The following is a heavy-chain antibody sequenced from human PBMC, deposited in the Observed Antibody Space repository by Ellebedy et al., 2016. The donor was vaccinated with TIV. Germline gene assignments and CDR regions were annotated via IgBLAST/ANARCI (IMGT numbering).Heavy chain of an antibody. D-gene: IGHD5-18*01. CDR2: IYPGDSDT. CDR1: GYSFTSYW. Sequence: KVSCKGSGYSFTSYWIGWVRQMPGKGLEWMGIIYPGDSDTRYSPSFQGQVTISADKSLSTAYLQWSSLKASDTAMYYCARTWGPVRYSYGYDYYYGMDVWGQGTTVTVSS. J-gene: IGHJ6*02. CDR3: ARTWGPVRYSYGYDYYYGMDV. V-gene: IGHV5-51*01.